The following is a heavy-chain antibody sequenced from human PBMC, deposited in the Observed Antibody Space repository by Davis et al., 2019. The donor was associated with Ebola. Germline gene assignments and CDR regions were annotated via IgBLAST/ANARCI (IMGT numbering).Heavy chain of an antibody. CDR1: GFTFSSYA. J-gene: IGHJ4*02. D-gene: IGHD4/OR15-4a*01. CDR3: ARLTTFDY. CDR2: ISYDGSNK. Sequence: GESLKISCAASGFTFSSYAMHWVRQAPGKGLEWVAVISYDGSNKYYADSVKGRFTISRDNSKNTLYLQMNSLRAEDTAVYYCARLTTFDYWGQGTLVTVSS. V-gene: IGHV3-30*04.